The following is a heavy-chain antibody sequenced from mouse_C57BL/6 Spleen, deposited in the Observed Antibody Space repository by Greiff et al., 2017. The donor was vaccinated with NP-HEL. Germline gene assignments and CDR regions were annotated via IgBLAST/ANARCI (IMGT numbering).Heavy chain of an antibody. D-gene: IGHD1-1*01. V-gene: IGHV5-6*01. CDR1: GFTFSSYG. Sequence: EVQLVESGGDLVKPGGSLKLSCAASGFTFSSYGMSWVRQTPDKRLEWVATISSGGSYTYYPDSVKGRFTISRDNAKNTLYLQMSSLKSEDTDMYYCARHESDYCSSLYYAMDYWGQGTSVTVSS. CDR3: ARHESDYCSSLYYAMDY. J-gene: IGHJ4*01. CDR2: ISSGGSYT.